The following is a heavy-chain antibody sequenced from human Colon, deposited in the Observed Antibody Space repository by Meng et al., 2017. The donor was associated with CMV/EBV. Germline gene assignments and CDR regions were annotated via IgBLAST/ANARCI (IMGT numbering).Heavy chain of an antibody. V-gene: IGHV3-74*03. Sequence: FRCYWMHWVRQAPGEGLVWVSRINSDGTNITYADSVKGRFTISRDNAKNTLYLQMNSLGADDTAVYYCARTSYCSSSSCYRGEFDYWGQGTLVTVSS. CDR3: ARTSYCSSSSCYRGEFDY. CDR1: FRCYW. J-gene: IGHJ4*02. D-gene: IGHD2-2*01. CDR2: INSDGTNI.